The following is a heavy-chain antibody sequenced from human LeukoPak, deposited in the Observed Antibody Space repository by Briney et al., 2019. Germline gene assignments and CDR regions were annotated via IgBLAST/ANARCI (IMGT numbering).Heavy chain of an antibody. V-gene: IGHV3-33*01. CDR1: GFTFSSYG. Sequence: GRSLRLSWAASGFTFSSYGMHWVRQAPGKGLEWVAVIWYDGSNKYYADSVKGRFTISRDNSKNTLYLQMNSLRAEDTAVYYCARDSDYDSSGYLVYWAQGTLVTVSS. CDR2: IWYDGSNK. J-gene: IGHJ4*02. CDR3: ARDSDYDSSGYLVY. D-gene: IGHD3-22*01.